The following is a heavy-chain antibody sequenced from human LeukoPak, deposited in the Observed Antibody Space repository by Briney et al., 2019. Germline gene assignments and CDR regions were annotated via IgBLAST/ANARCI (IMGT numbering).Heavy chain of an antibody. Sequence: GGSLRLSCAASGFTFSSYGMSWVRQAPGKGLEWVSAITGNGDYTDYADSVKGRFTISRDNSKNTAYLQMNSLRSEDTAVYYCAKRSGINYGFFDSWGQGTLVTVSS. CDR3: AKRSGINYGFFDS. J-gene: IGHJ4*02. D-gene: IGHD1-26*01. CDR1: GFTFSSYG. V-gene: IGHV3-23*01. CDR2: ITGNGDYT.